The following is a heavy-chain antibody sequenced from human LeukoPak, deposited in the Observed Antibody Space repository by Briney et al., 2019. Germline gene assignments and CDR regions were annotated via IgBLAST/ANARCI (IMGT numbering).Heavy chain of an antibody. CDR1: GGTFSSYA. CDR2: IIPIFGTA. Sequence: SVKVSCKASGGTFSSYAISWVRQAPGQGLEWMGGIIPIFGTANYAQKFQGRVTITADESTSTAYMELRSLRSDDTAVYYCARGENAKYCSSTSCYGGYYYGMDVWGQGTTVTVSS. D-gene: IGHD2-2*01. J-gene: IGHJ6*02. CDR3: ARGENAKYCSSTSCYGGYYYGMDV. V-gene: IGHV1-69*13.